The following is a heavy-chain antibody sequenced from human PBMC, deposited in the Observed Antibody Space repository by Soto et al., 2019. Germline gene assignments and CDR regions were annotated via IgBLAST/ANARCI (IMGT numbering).Heavy chain of an antibody. CDR3: ASSLPPTHNYYYYYGMDV. CDR2: ISSSGSTI. CDR1: GFTFSSYE. V-gene: IGHV3-48*03. Sequence: EVQLVESGGGLVQPGGSLRLSCAASGFTFSSYEMNWVRQAPGKGLEWVSYISSSGSTIYYADSVKGRFTISRDNATNSLYLQMNSLRAEDTAVYYCASSLPPTHNYYYYYGMDVWGQGTTVTVSS. J-gene: IGHJ6*02.